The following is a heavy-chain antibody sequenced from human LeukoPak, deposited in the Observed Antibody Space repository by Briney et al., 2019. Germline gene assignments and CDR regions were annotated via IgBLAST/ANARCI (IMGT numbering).Heavy chain of an antibody. V-gene: IGHV4-34*01. CDR3: ARGQLTYSSSPYYFDY. Sequence: SETLSLTCAVYGGSFSGYYWSWLRQPPGKGLEWIGEINHSGSTNYNPSLKSRVTISVDTSKNQFSLKLSSVTAADTAVYYCARGQLTYSSSPYYFDYWGQGTLVTVSS. D-gene: IGHD6-6*01. CDR2: INHSGST. J-gene: IGHJ4*02. CDR1: GGSFSGYY.